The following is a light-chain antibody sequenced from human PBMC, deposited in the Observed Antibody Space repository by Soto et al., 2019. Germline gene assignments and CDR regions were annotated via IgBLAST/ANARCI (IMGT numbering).Light chain of an antibody. V-gene: IGKV3-15*01. J-gene: IGKJ1*01. CDR1: QSVSSN. CDR3: QQYNNWPPLT. Sequence: EIVMTQSPATLSVSPWERATLXXRASQSVSSNLAWYQQKPGQAPRLLXYGASTRATGIPARFSGSGSGTEFTLTISSLQSEGFAVYYCQQYNNWPPLTFGPGTKVEIK. CDR2: GAS.